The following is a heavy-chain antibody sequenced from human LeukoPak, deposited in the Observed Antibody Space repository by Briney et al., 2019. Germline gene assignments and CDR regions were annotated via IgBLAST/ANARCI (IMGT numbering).Heavy chain of an antibody. CDR1: GYTFTSYP. Sequence: ASVKVSCKASGYTFTSYPMHWVRQAPGQRLEWMGWINAGNGDTKYSQKFQGRVTITRDTSASTAYMELSRLRSDDTAVYYCASEFGENSFDYWGQGTLVTVSS. CDR2: INAGNGDT. V-gene: IGHV1-3*01. J-gene: IGHJ4*02. CDR3: ASEFGENSFDY. D-gene: IGHD3-10*01.